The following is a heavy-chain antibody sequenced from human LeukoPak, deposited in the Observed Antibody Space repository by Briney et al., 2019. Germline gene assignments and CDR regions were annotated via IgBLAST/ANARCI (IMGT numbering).Heavy chain of an antibody. D-gene: IGHD1-1*01. V-gene: IGHV1-18*01. CDR1: GYTFSPAG. J-gene: IGHJ4*01. CDR3: ARDNDKVVDH. CDR2: ITAYNGNR. Sequence: GASVKGSCKRSGYTFSPAGICWVRQAPGHGLEWMGWITAYNGNRLYAQRFQGRITLTTDTSTSTSYMELRSLEYDDTAIYYCARDNDKVVDHWGQGTLVTVSS.